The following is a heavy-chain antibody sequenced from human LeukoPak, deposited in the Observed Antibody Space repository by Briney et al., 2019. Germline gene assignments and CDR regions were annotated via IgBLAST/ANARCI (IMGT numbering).Heavy chain of an antibody. J-gene: IGHJ3*02. CDR3: ARDFEYSSSSLAFDI. CDR1: GGTFNTYV. CDR2: IVPIFGRA. V-gene: IGHV1-69*13. Sequence: GASVKVSCKASGGASGGTFNTYVINWLRQAPGQGLEWVGGIVPIFGRANYAQKFQGRVTITADESTSTAYMELSSLRSEDTAVYYCARDFEYSSSSLAFDIWGQGTMVTVSS. D-gene: IGHD6-6*01.